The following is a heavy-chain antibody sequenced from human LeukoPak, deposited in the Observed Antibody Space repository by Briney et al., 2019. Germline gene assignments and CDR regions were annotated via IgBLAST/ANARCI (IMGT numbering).Heavy chain of an antibody. J-gene: IGHJ4*02. CDR3: ARGTFGSSYFDY. V-gene: IGHV4-30-2*01. CDR1: GGSISSGGYY. CDR2: IYHSGST. Sequence: SETLSLTCTVSGGSISSGGYYWSWIRQPPGKGLEWIGYIYHSGSTYYNPSLKSRVTISVDRSKNQFSLKLSSVTAADTAVYYCARGTFGSSYFDYWGQGTLVTVSS. D-gene: IGHD6-6*01.